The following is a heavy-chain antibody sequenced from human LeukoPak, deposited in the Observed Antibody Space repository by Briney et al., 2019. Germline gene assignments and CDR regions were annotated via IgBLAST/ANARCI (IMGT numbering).Heavy chain of an antibody. CDR2: IDYSGSP. CDR3: ARLTKWLAYGVDV. CDR1: GGSISTYY. D-gene: IGHD6-19*01. J-gene: IGHJ6*02. Sequence: PSETLSLTCTVSGGSISTYYWTWIRQPPGKGLESIGYIDYSGSPNYNPSLMSRVTISVDTSKNQFSLELSSVTAADTAVYYCARLTKWLAYGVDVWGQGTTVTVSS. V-gene: IGHV4-59*08.